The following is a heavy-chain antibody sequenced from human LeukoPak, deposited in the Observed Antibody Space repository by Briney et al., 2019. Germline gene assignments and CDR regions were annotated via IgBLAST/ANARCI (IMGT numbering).Heavy chain of an antibody. CDR1: GFTFSYYS. CDR2: ISSSSSTI. Sequence: GGSLRLSCAASGFTFSYYSMNWVRQAPGKGLEWVSYISSSSSTIFYADSVKGRFTISRDNSKNTLYLQMNSLRAEDTAVYYCAKDQEQWPSPSDVWGQGTTVTVSS. V-gene: IGHV3-48*01. CDR3: AKDQEQWPSPSDV. D-gene: IGHD6-19*01. J-gene: IGHJ6*02.